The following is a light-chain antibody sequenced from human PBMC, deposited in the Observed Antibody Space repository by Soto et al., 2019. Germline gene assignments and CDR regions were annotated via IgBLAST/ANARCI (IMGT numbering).Light chain of an antibody. CDR2: DVS. Sequence: QSALTQPASVSGSPGQSITISCTGTSSDVGGYNYVSWYQQHPGKAPKLMIYDVSNRPPGVSNRFSDSKSGNTASLTISGLQAEDESDYYCTSYTSSSTLGVFGTGTNVTVL. J-gene: IGLJ1*01. CDR1: SSDVGGYNY. CDR3: TSYTSSSTLGV. V-gene: IGLV2-14*01.